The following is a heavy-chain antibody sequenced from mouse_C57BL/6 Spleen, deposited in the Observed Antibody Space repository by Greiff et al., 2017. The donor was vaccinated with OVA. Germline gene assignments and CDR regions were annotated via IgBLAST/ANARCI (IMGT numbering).Heavy chain of an antibody. J-gene: IGHJ4*01. Sequence: VQLQQPGAELVKPGASVKMSCKASGYTFTSYWITWVKQRPGQGLEWIGDIYPGSGSTYYNEKFKSKATLTVDTSSSTAYMRLSSLTSEDSAVYYCAREGNGSSHGAMDYWGQGTSVTVSS. CDR1: GYTFTSYW. CDR2: IYPGSGST. D-gene: IGHD1-1*01. V-gene: IGHV1-55*01. CDR3: AREGNGSSHGAMDY.